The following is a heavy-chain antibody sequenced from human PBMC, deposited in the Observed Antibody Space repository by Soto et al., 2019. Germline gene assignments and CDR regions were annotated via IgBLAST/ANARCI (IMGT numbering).Heavy chain of an antibody. CDR1: GFTFSSYG. CDR2: IWYDGSNK. Sequence: GGSLRLSCAASGFTFSSYGMHWVRQAPGKGLEWVAVIWYDGSNKYYADSVKGRFTISRDNSKNTLYLQMNSLRAEDTAVYYCARDNYGDYVNYMDVWGKGTTVTVSS. D-gene: IGHD4-17*01. J-gene: IGHJ6*03. CDR3: ARDNYGDYVNYMDV. V-gene: IGHV3-33*01.